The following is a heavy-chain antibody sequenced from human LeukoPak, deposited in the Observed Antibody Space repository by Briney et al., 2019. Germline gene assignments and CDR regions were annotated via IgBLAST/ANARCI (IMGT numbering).Heavy chain of an antibody. Sequence: GGSLRLSCAASGLTFSSYAMHWVRQAPGKGPEYVSAITSNGGNTYYANSVKGRFTISRDNSKNTLYLQMGSLRAEDMAVYYCARVGSWDAFDIWGQGTMVTVSS. J-gene: IGHJ3*02. CDR1: GLTFSSYA. CDR2: ITSNGGNT. D-gene: IGHD1-26*01. V-gene: IGHV3-64*01. CDR3: ARVGSWDAFDI.